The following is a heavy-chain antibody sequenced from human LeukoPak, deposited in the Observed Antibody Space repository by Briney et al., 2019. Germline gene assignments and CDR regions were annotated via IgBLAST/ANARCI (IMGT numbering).Heavy chain of an antibody. CDR3: AREDSSSWTTIDY. CDR2: IYYSGST. CDR1: GGSISSYY. Sequence: SETLSLTCTASGGSISSYYWSWIRQPPGKGLEWIGYIYYSGSTNYNPSLKSRVTISVDTSKNQFSLKLSSATAADTAVYYCAREDSSSWTTIDYWGQGTLVTVSS. V-gene: IGHV4-59*01. D-gene: IGHD6-13*01. J-gene: IGHJ4*02.